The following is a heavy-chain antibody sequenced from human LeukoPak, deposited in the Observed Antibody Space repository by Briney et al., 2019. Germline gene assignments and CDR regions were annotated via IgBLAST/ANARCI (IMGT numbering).Heavy chain of an antibody. D-gene: IGHD4-23*01. V-gene: IGHV3-30-3*01. Sequence: GGSLRLSCAASGFTFSSYAMHWVRQAPGKGLEWVAVISYDGSNKYYADSVKGRFTISRDNSKNTLYLQMNSLRAEDTAVYYCARDGYGGNSYFDYWGQGTLVTVSS. J-gene: IGHJ4*02. CDR1: GFTFSSYA. CDR2: ISYDGSNK. CDR3: ARDGYGGNSYFDY.